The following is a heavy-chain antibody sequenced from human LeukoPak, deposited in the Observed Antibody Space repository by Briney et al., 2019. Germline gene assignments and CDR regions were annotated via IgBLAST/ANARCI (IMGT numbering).Heavy chain of an antibody. Sequence: PGGSLRLSCAASGFTFSSYAMSWVRQAPGKGLEWVSVISDGGGSTYYADSVKGRFTISRDNSKNTLYLHMNSLRAEDTAVYYCAEDGLRGGSIRFDYWGQGTLVTVSS. D-gene: IGHD3-16*01. CDR2: ISDGGGST. CDR3: AEDGLRGGSIRFDY. V-gene: IGHV3-23*01. CDR1: GFTFSSYA. J-gene: IGHJ4*02.